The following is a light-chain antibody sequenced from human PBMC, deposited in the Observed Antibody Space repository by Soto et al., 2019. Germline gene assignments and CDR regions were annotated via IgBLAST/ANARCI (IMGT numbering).Light chain of an antibody. V-gene: IGLV2-23*02. CDR3: CSYGGSRAV. CDR2: EVS. CDR1: SSDVGSHNL. J-gene: IGLJ7*01. Sequence: QSALTQPASVSGSPGQSITISCTGTSSDVGSHNLVSWYQQHPGQAPKLMIYEVSKRPLGVSARFSASKSGNTASLTISGLHAEDEADYYCCSYGGSRAVFGGGTQVTVL.